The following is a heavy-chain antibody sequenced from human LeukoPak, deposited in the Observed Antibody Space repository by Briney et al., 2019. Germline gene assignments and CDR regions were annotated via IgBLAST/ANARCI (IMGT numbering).Heavy chain of an antibody. Sequence: GGSLRLSCAASGSTFSSYAMHWVRQAPGKGLEYVSAISSNGGSTYYANSVKGRFTISRDNSKNTLYLQMGSLRAEDMAVYYCARDGRGSYPIYYFDYWGQGTLVTVSS. CDR3: ARDGRGSYPIYYFDY. CDR2: ISSNGGST. D-gene: IGHD1-26*01. J-gene: IGHJ4*02. V-gene: IGHV3-64*01. CDR1: GSTFSSYA.